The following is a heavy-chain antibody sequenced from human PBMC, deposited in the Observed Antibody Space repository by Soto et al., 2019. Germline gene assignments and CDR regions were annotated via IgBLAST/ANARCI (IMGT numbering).Heavy chain of an antibody. CDR2: IGGGAVNT. CDR1: GLAFAAYA. J-gene: IGHJ4*02. Sequence: PGGSLRLSCAVSGLAFAAYAMSWVRQAPGKGLEWVSSIGGGAVNTYYADSVRGRFTISRDNSKNTLYLQMNSLRADDTAVYYCANVRGPYTDDDWREGTLVTVSP. CDR3: ANVRGPYTDDD. V-gene: IGHV3-23*01. D-gene: IGHD2-2*02.